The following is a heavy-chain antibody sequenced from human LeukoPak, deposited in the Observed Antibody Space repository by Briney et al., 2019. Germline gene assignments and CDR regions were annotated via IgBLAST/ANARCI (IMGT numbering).Heavy chain of an antibody. CDR2: IRGSGGST. V-gene: IGHV3-23*01. CDR3: AKFFTFARLLWFGTNDAFDI. J-gene: IGHJ3*02. CDR1: GFPFSSYA. D-gene: IGHD3-10*01. Sequence: PGGSLTLPCTASGFPFSSYAMSWARQAPGKGVEGVSAIRGSGGSTYYADSVKGRFTISRDNSKNTLYLQMNSLRAEDTAVYYCAKFFTFARLLWFGTNDAFDIWGQGTMVTVSS.